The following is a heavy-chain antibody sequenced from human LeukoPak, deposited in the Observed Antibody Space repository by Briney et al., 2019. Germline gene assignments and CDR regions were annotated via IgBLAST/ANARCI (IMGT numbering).Heavy chain of an antibody. V-gene: IGHV4-30-4*01. Sequence: SETLSLTCTVSGGSISSGDYYWSWIRQPPGKGLEWIGYIYYSGSTYYNPSLKSRVTISVDTSKNQFSLKLSSVTAADTAVYYCARDRVAYYDSSGYYRYFDYWGQGTLITVS. J-gene: IGHJ4*02. CDR1: GGSISSGDYY. CDR2: IYYSGST. D-gene: IGHD3-22*01. CDR3: ARDRVAYYDSSGYYRYFDY.